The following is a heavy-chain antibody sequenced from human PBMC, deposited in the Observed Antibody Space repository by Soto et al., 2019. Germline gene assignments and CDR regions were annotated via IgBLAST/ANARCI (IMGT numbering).Heavy chain of an antibody. J-gene: IGHJ3*01. Sequence: EVQVVESGGGLVQPGESLRLSCAASGFPFTPFWMHWVRQAPGKGLVWLSHINSDGSTKVYADSVKGRFTISRDNAKNTLYLQMNSLKAEDTAVYYCVRDRGRPDSFNVWGRGTMVPVSS. CDR3: VRDRGRPDSFNV. V-gene: IGHV3-74*01. D-gene: IGHD3-16*01. CDR1: GFPFTPFW. CDR2: INSDGSTK.